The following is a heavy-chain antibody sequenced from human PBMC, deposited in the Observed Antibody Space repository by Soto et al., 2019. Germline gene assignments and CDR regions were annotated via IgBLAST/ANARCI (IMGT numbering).Heavy chain of an antibody. V-gene: IGHV4-59*01. CDR3: ARAADAFFYHGLDV. D-gene: IGHD6-13*01. Sequence: SETLSLTCTVSGGSITSSYWSWIRRPPGKGLEWIAYIYDTGISGYTPSTSYNPSLKSRVTMSVDTSKSQFSLKLTSVTAADTAVYYCARAADAFFYHGLDVWGQGITVTVS. J-gene: IGHJ6*02. CDR2: IYDTGISGYTPST. CDR1: GGSITSSY.